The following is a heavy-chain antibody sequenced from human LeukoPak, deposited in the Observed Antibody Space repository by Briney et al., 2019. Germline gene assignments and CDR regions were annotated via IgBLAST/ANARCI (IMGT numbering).Heavy chain of an antibody. Sequence: PSETLSLTCTVSGGSISSRSYYWGWIRQSPGKGLEWIGSIYHSENTYYNPSLKSRVTISVDTSKNQFSLKLSSVTAADTAVYYCARGLGTVTTWSYGSLPNWFDPWGQGTLVTVSS. CDR1: GGSISSRSYY. D-gene: IGHD4-17*01. CDR3: ARGLGTVTTWSYGSLPNWFDP. V-gene: IGHV4-39*07. J-gene: IGHJ5*02. CDR2: IYHSENT.